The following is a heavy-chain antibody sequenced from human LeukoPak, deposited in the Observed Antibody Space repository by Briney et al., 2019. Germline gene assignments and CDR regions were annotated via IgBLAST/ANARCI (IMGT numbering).Heavy chain of an antibody. CDR1: GFTFSSYA. V-gene: IGHV3-30*04. Sequence: PGGSLRLSCAASGFTFSSYAMHWVRQAPGKGLEWVAVISYDGSNKYYADSVKGRFTISRDNSKNTLYLQMNSLRAEDTAVYYCAKDRLRVSYYYDSSGYYMGFDYWGQGTLVTVSS. J-gene: IGHJ4*02. CDR3: AKDRLRVSYYYDSSGYYMGFDY. CDR2: ISYDGSNK. D-gene: IGHD3-22*01.